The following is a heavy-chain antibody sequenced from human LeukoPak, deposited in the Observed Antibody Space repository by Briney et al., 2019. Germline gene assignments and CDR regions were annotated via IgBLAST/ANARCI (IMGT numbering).Heavy chain of an antibody. CDR3: ARDHNTAMGY. V-gene: IGHV1-18*01. CDR1: GGTCSSYA. Sequence: ASVKVSCKASGGTCSSYAISWVRQAPGQGLEWMGWISAYNGNTNYAQKLQGRVTMTTDTSTSTAYMELRSLRSDDTAVYYCARDHNTAMGYWGQGTLVTVSS. D-gene: IGHD5-18*01. CDR2: ISAYNGNT. J-gene: IGHJ4*02.